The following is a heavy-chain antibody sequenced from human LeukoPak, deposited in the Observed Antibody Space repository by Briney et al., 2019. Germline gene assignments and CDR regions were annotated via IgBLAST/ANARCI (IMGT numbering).Heavy chain of an antibody. CDR3: AKDLRWLRRIDAFDI. D-gene: IGHD5-24*01. CDR1: GYTFTSYY. Sequence: ASVKVSCKASGYTFTSYYMRWVRQAPGQGLEWMGIINPSGGSTTYAQKFQGRVTMTRDTSTSTVYMELSSLRSEDTAVYYCAKDLRWLRRIDAFDIWGQGTMVTVSS. CDR2: INPSGGST. V-gene: IGHV1-46*01. J-gene: IGHJ3*02.